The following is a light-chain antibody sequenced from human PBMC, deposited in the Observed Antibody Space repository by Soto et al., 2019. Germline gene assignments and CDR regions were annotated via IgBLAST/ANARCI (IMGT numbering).Light chain of an antibody. CDR3: QQYYSTSFS. V-gene: IGKV4-1*01. Sequence: DIVMTQSPDSLAVSLGERATINCKSSQSVLYSSNNKNYLAWYQQKPGQPPKLLIYWASTRESGVPDRFSGSGSGTDFTLTIRSLQAEDVAVYYCQQYYSTSFSFGPGNKVDIK. CDR2: WAS. CDR1: QSVLYSSNNKNY. J-gene: IGKJ3*01.